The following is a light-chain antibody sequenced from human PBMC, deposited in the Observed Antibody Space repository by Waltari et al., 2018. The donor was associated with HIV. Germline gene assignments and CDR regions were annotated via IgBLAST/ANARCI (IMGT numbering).Light chain of an antibody. Sequence: QSALTQPPSVSGSPGQSVTISCTGTSSDVGNYNRVSWYQQPPGTVPKLMIYEVSNRPSGVPDRFSGSKSGNTASLTISGLQAEDEADYYCSSYTSSNTLVFGGGTKLTVL. CDR1: SSDVGNYNR. CDR3: SSYTSSNTLV. V-gene: IGLV2-18*02. CDR2: EVS. J-gene: IGLJ2*01.